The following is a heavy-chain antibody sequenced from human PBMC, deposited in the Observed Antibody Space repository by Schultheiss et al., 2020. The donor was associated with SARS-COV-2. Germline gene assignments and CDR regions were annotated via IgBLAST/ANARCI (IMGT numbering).Heavy chain of an antibody. D-gene: IGHD3-22*01. CDR2: IYSGGST. Sequence: GGSLRLSCAASGFTVSSNYMSWVRQAPGKGLEWVSVIYSGGSTYYADSVKGRFTISRDNAKNSLYLQMNSLRAEDTAVYYCARDPPTYYYDSSGYCFDYWGQGTLVTVSS. CDR1: GFTVSSNY. J-gene: IGHJ4*02. V-gene: IGHV3-66*01. CDR3: ARDPPTYYYDSSGYCFDY.